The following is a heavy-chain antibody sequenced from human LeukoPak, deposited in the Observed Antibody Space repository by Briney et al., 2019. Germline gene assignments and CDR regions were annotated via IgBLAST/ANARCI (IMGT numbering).Heavy chain of an antibody. J-gene: IGHJ4*02. D-gene: IGHD3-10*01. CDR2: INPNSGGT. Sequence: ASVKVSCKASGYTFTSYGINWVRQAPGQGLEWMGWINPNSGGTNYAQKFQGRVTMTRDTSISTAYMELSRLRSDDTAVYYCARDNTMVRGVGIGYWGQGTLVTVSS. CDR1: GYTFTSYG. V-gene: IGHV1-2*02. CDR3: ARDNTMVRGVGIGY.